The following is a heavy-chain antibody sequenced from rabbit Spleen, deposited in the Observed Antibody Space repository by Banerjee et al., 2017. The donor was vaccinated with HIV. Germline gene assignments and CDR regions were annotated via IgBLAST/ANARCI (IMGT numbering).Heavy chain of an antibody. D-gene: IGHD6-1*01. CDR3: ARSRDGNANNFDL. CDR1: GFSFSSGYY. J-gene: IGHJ4*01. Sequence: QSLEESGGDLVKPGASLTLTCIASGFSFSSGYYMSWVRQAPGKGLEWIVLIDAGNSGITYYANWAKGRFTISKTSSTTVTLQMTSLTAADTATYFCARSRDGNANNFDLWGPGTLVTVS. CDR2: IDAGNSGIT. V-gene: IGHV1S40*01.